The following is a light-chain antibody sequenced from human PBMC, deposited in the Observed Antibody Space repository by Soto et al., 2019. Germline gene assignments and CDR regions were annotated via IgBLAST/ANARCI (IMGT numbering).Light chain of an antibody. CDR2: KVS. CDR1: QSLVSSDGLTY. J-gene: IGKJ2*01. Sequence: VVMTQSPLSLAVTLGQPASISCRSSQSLVSSDGLTYFNWFHQRPGQSPRRLIYKVSNRDSGVPDRFTGSGSGTDFTLTISRVEAEDVCIYYCMQGSHLATFGQGTKLEIK. CDR3: MQGSHLAT. V-gene: IGKV2-30*01.